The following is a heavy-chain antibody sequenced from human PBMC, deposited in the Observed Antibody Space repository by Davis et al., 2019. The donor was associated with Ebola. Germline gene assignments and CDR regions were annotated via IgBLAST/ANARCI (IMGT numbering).Heavy chain of an antibody. J-gene: IGHJ4*02. CDR1: GFTFSSYW. V-gene: IGHV3-7*01. Sequence: GESLKISCAASGFTFSSYWMSWVRQAPGKGLEWVATIKQDGSEKYYVDSVKGRFTISRDNAKNSLYLQMKSLGAEDTAGYYCASGMFGISTDWGQGTLVTVSS. CDR2: IKQDGSEK. CDR3: ASGMFGISTD. D-gene: IGHD3-16*01.